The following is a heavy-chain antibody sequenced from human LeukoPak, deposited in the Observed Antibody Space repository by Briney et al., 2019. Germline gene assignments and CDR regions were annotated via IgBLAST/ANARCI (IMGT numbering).Heavy chain of an antibody. CDR3: ARADMALVPVFDY. Sequence: GGSLTLSCAASGFTFRSYEKNWVRQAPGKGLEWVSYISNSGSTLYYADSVKGRFTISRDNAKNSVSLQLNSLRADDTAVYYCARADMALVPVFDYWGQGTLVTVSS. J-gene: IGHJ4*02. CDR1: GFTFRSYE. D-gene: IGHD3-3*02. V-gene: IGHV3-48*03. CDR2: ISNSGSTL.